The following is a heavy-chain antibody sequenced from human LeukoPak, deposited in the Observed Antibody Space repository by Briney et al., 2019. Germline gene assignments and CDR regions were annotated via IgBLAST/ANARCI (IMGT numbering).Heavy chain of an antibody. CDR1: GFTFSSYS. Sequence: GGSLRLSCAASGFTFSSYSMNWVRQAPGKGLEWVSYITGSLSSIHYAESVKGRFTISRDNAKNSVYLQMNSLRAEDTAVYYCARRAGAYSHPYDYWGQGTLVTVSS. D-gene: IGHD4/OR15-4a*01. J-gene: IGHJ4*02. CDR3: ARRAGAYSHPYDY. V-gene: IGHV3-48*01. CDR2: ITGSLSSI.